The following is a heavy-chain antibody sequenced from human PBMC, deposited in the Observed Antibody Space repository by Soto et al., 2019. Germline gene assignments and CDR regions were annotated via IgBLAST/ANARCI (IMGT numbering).Heavy chain of an antibody. V-gene: IGHV4-34*01. Sequence: QVQLRQWGAGLLKPSETLVLTCAVSGGSFTDYYWGWIRQSPGKGLEWIGEINHSASSTYNPSLASRVTILVDTSKKHFSLRLTSVTAEDTAMYYCARGEYESSGLYSWATLGFDVWGQGTTVTVS. CDR1: GGSFTDYY. J-gene: IGHJ6*02. CDR2: INHSASS. CDR3: ARGEYESSGLYSWATLGFDV. D-gene: IGHD3-22*01.